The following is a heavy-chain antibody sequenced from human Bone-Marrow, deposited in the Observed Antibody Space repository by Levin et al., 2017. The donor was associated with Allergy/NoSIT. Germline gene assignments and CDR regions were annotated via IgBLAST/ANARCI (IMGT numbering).Heavy chain of an antibody. CDR3: AREMAAVVPVFDY. J-gene: IGHJ4*02. V-gene: IGHV3-23*01. D-gene: IGHD4-23*01. CDR1: GFTFSNYA. CDR2: ITNSGRT. Sequence: LSITCAASGFTFSNYAMSWVRQAPGKGLEWVSAITNSGRTYYADSVKGRFTVSRDNSKNTLYLQMNSLRADDTAEYYCAREMAAVVPVFDYWGQGTLVTVSS.